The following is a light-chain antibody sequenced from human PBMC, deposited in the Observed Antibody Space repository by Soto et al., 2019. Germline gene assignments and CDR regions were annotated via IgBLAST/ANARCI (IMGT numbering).Light chain of an antibody. CDR2: KAS. CDR1: QTISSW. V-gene: IGKV1-5*03. CDR3: QQYYSDWT. J-gene: IGKJ1*01. Sequence: DIQMTQSPSTLSGSVGDRVTITCRASQTISSWLAWYQQKPGKAPKLLIYKASTLKSGVPSRFSGSGSGTEFTLTISCLQSEDFATYYCQQYYSDWTFGQGTKVDIK.